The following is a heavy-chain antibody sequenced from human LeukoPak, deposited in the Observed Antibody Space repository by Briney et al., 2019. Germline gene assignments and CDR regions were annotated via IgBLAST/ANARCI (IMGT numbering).Heavy chain of an antibody. V-gene: IGHV4-39*01. CDR3: GGFLRSPGIMITFGGVIPEDY. CDR2: IYYSGST. D-gene: IGHD3-16*02. J-gene: IGHJ4*02. Sequence: SETLSLTCTVSGGSISSSSYYWGWIRQPPGKGLEWNGSIYYSGSTYYNPSLKSRVTISVDTSKNQFSLKLSSVTAADTAVYYCGGFLRSPGIMITFGGVIPEDYWGQGTLVTVSS. CDR1: GGSISSSSYY.